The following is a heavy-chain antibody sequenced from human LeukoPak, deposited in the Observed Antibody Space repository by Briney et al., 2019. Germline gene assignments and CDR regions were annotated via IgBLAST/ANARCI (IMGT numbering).Heavy chain of an antibody. J-gene: IGHJ5*02. CDR1: GDTVSTNSAA. CDR2: TYYRSKWYY. V-gene: IGHV6-1*01. D-gene: IGHD2-2*01. CDR3: TRAQLNYFGP. Sequence: SQTLSLTCAISGDTVSTNSAAWNWIRQSPSRGLEWLGRTYYRSKWYYDYAVSLKSRMTIYSDTSKNQVSPQLNSVTPEDTALYYCTRAQLNYFGPWGQGTLVTVSS.